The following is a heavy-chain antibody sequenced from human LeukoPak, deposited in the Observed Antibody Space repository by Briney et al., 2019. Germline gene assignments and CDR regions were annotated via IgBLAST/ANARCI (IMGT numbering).Heavy chain of an antibody. CDR1: GYTFTSYA. V-gene: IGHV1-3*01. D-gene: IGHD6-19*01. CDR2: INAGNGNT. CDR3: ARILSEFRIAVAGPLRY. Sequence: GASVKVSCKASGYTFTSYAMHWVRQAPGQRLEWMGWINAGNGNTKYSQKFQGRVTITRDTSASTAYMELSSLRSEDTAVYYCARILSEFRIAVAGPLRYWGQGTLVTVSS. J-gene: IGHJ4*02.